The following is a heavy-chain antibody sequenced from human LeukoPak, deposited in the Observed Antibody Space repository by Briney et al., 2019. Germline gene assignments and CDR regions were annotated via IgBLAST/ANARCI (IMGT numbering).Heavy chain of an antibody. CDR1: GGSISRGGYY. Sequence: PSQTLSLTCSVAGGSISRGGYYWSWIRQHPGKGLEWIGDINYSGSTHYNPSLKSRVTISLDTSKNQFSLRLSSVTAADTAVYYCSRGEAVDGNGMFDYWGQGTLVTVSS. D-gene: IGHD6-13*01. CDR2: INYSGST. V-gene: IGHV4-31*03. CDR3: SRGEAVDGNGMFDY. J-gene: IGHJ4*02.